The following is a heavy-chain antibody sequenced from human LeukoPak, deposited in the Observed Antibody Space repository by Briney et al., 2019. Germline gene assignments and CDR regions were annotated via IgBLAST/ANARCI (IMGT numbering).Heavy chain of an antibody. D-gene: IGHD3-16*01. V-gene: IGHV1-2*02. J-gene: IGHJ6*03. CDR3: ARDYLRDVQYYYMDV. Sequence: ASVKVSCKASGYTFTGYYMHWVRQAPGQGLEWMGWINPNSGGTNYAQKFQGRVTMTRDTSISTAYMELRSLTSDDTAVYYCARDYLRDVQYYYMDVWGKGTTVSVSS. CDR1: GYTFTGYY. CDR2: INPNSGGT.